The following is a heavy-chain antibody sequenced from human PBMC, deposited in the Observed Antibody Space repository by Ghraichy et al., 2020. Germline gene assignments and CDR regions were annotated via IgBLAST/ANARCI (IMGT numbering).Heavy chain of an antibody. J-gene: IGHJ6*02. Sequence: GGSLRLSCAASGFTFSTYWMSWVRQAPGKGLEWVGNIKQDGSEKYYVDSVKGRFTISRDNAKNSLYLQMNTLRAEDTAVFYCARVTYYPVSGTYCFGMDVWGQGTTVTVAS. D-gene: IGHD3-10*01. V-gene: IGHV3-7*01. CDR2: IKQDGSEK. CDR3: ARVTYYPVSGTYCFGMDV. CDR1: GFTFSTYW.